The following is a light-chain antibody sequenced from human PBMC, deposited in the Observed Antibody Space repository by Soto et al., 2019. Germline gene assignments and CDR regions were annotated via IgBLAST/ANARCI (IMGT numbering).Light chain of an antibody. V-gene: IGLV2-14*01. Sequence: QSALTQPASVSGYPGQSITSSCTGTSSDVGGYNYVSWYQQHPGKAPKLMIYAVTDRPSGVSSRFSGSKSGNTASLTISGLQAEDEADYYCSSYTSSSTLFGTGTKVTVL. CDR1: SSDVGGYNY. CDR3: SSYTSSSTL. CDR2: AVT. J-gene: IGLJ1*01.